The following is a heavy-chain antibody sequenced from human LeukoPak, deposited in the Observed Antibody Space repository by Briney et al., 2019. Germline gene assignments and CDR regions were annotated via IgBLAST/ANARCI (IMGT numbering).Heavy chain of an antibody. J-gene: IGHJ4*02. CDR1: GFTFSSYG. CDR2: IRYDGSNK. Sequence: PGGSLRLSCAASGFTFSSYGMHWVRQAPGKGLEWVAFIRYDGSNKYYADSVKGRFTISRDNSKNTLYLQMNSLRAEDTAVYYCANSGDFWSGYTSYFDYWGQGTLVTVSS. CDR3: ANSGDFWSGYTSYFDY. D-gene: IGHD3-3*01. V-gene: IGHV3-30*02.